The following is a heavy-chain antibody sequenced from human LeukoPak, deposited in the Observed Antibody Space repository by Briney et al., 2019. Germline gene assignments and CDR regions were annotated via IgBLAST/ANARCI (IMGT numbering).Heavy chain of an antibody. CDR1: GYTLTELS. D-gene: IGHD3-22*01. Sequence: ASVKVSCKVSGYTLTELSMHWVRQAPGKGLEWMGGFDPEDGETIYAQKFQGRVTMTEDTSTDTAYMELSSLRSEDTAVYYCARDMTDSTLPDYWGQGTLVTVSS. V-gene: IGHV1-24*01. CDR3: ARDMTDSTLPDY. J-gene: IGHJ4*02. CDR2: FDPEDGET.